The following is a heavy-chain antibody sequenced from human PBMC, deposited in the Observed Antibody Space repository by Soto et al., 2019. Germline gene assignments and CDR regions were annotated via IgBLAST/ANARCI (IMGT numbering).Heavy chain of an antibody. D-gene: IGHD1-7*01. CDR1: GGSFTSNNW. CDR3: ASRDPGTSVDY. V-gene: IGHV4-4*02. Sequence: PSETLSITCAVSGGSFTSNNWWTWVRQPPGQGLEWIGEIYRTGSTNYNPSLKSRVIISLDKSENQFSLKVTSLTAADTAVYYCASRDPGTSVDYWGQGTLVTVSS. J-gene: IGHJ4*02. CDR2: IYRTGST.